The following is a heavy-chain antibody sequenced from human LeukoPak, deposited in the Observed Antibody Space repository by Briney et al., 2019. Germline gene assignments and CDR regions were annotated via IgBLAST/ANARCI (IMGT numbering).Heavy chain of an antibody. Sequence: GASVKVSCKASGYTFTSYYMHWVRQAPGQRLEWMGWINAGNGNTKYSQKFQGRVTITRDTSASTAYMELSSLRSEDTAVYYCARGAPVFNWNYLSARRKYYFDYWGQGTLVTVSS. D-gene: IGHD1-7*01. CDR2: INAGNGNT. V-gene: IGHV1-3*01. CDR1: GYTFTSYY. J-gene: IGHJ4*02. CDR3: ARGAPVFNWNYLSARRKYYFDY.